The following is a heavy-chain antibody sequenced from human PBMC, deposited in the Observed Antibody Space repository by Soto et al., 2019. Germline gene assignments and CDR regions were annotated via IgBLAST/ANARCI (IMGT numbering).Heavy chain of an antibody. CDR1: GGTFSSYA. J-gene: IGHJ6*02. CDR3: ARYCSGGSCYGYYYGMDV. D-gene: IGHD2-15*01. Sequence: SVKVSCKASGGTFSSYAISWVRQAPGQGLEWMGGIIPIFGTANYAQKFQGRVTITADESTSTAYMELSSLRSEDTAVYYCARYCSGGSCYGYYYGMDVWGQGTTVTVSS. V-gene: IGHV1-69*13. CDR2: IIPIFGTA.